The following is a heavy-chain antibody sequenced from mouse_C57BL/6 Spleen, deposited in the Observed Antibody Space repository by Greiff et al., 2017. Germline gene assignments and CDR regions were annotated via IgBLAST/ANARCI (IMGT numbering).Heavy chain of an antibody. V-gene: IGHV5-16*01. Sequence: EVNLVESEGGLVQPGSSMKLSCTASGFTFSDYYMAWVRQVPEKGLEWVANINYDGSSTYYLDSLKSRFIISRDNAKNILYLQMSSLKSEDTATYYCARYDYDGAWFAYWGQGTLVTVSA. CDR1: GFTFSDYY. J-gene: IGHJ3*01. D-gene: IGHD2-4*01. CDR2: INYDGSST. CDR3: ARYDYDGAWFAY.